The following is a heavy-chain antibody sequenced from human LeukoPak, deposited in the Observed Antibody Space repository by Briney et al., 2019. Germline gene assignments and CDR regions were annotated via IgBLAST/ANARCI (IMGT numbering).Heavy chain of an antibody. Sequence: GASVKVSCKASGYTFTRHGITWVRQAPGQGLEWMGWISTYSSHTTYAQKFQGRVTMTTDTSTTTAYMELRSLRSDDTAVYYCAKGNWRYFDYWGQGTLVTVSS. CDR1: GYTFTRHG. J-gene: IGHJ4*02. D-gene: IGHD1-1*01. CDR2: ISTYSSHT. V-gene: IGHV1-18*01. CDR3: AKGNWRYFDY.